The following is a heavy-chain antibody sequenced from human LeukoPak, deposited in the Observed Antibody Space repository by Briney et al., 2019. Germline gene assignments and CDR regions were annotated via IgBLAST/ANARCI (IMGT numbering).Heavy chain of an antibody. J-gene: IGHJ4*02. CDR1: GFTFSSYN. CDR2: ISGSSSYR. V-gene: IGHV3-21*01. Sequence: GGSLRLSCAASGFTFSSYNMNWVRQAPGKGLEWVSSISGSSSYRYYADSAKGRFSISRDNAKNSLYLTMNSLRAEDTAVYYCARAATVGTTRPGTHFDYWGQGTLVTVSS. CDR3: ARAATVGTTRPGTHFDY. D-gene: IGHD1-26*01.